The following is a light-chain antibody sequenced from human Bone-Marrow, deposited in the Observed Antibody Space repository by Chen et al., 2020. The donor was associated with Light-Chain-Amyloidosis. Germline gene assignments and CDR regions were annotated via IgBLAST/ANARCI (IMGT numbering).Light chain of an antibody. J-gene: IGLJ2*01. CDR3: QSADSSGTYEVI. CDR2: RDT. Sequence: SYELTQPPLVSVSPRQTARITCSGDDLPTKYAYWYQQKPGQAPVLVIHRDTERPSGISERFSGSSSGTTATLTISGVQAEDEADYHCQSADSSGTYEVIFGGGTKLTVL. V-gene: IGLV3-25*03. CDR1: DLPTKY.